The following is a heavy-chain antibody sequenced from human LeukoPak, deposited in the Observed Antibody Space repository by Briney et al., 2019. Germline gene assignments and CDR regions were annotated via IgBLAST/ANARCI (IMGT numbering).Heavy chain of an antibody. CDR3: ARGGGPGIAAAGLSLL. D-gene: IGHD6-13*01. CDR1: GFTFSSYS. CDR2: ISSGGSTI. J-gene: IGHJ4*02. V-gene: IGHV3-48*01. Sequence: GGSLRLSCAASGFTFSSYSMNWVRQAPGKGLEWVSYISSGGSTIYYADSVEGRFTISRDNAKNSLYLQMNSLRAEDTAVYYCARGGGPGIAAAGLSLLWGQGTLVTVSS.